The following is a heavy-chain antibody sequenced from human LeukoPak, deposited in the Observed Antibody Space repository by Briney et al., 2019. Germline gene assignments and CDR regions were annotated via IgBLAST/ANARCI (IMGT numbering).Heavy chain of an antibody. CDR3: ARDLSGWLGLGSRGSFDY. CDR1: GFSFSTYD. CDR2: ISSDGSHK. V-gene: IGHV3-30*03. D-gene: IGHD6-19*01. J-gene: IGHJ4*02. Sequence: PGRSLRLACAASGFSFSTYDMNWVRQAPGKGLEWVAVISSDGSHKYWADSVKGRFTISTDNSKNTVYLQMNSLRAEDTAVYYCARDLSGWLGLGSRGSFDYWGQGTLVTVSS.